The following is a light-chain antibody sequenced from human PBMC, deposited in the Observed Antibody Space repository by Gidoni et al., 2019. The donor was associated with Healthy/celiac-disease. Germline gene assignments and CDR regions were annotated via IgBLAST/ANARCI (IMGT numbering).Light chain of an antibody. CDR3: QQYDNLPFYT. V-gene: IGKV1-33*01. CDR1: QDISNY. Sequence: DIQMTQSPSSLSASVGDRVTITCQASQDISNYLNWYQQKPGKAPKRLIYDASNLETGVPSRFSGSGSGTDFTFTISSLQPEDIATYYCQQYDNLPFYTFGQGTKLEIK. J-gene: IGKJ2*01. CDR2: DAS.